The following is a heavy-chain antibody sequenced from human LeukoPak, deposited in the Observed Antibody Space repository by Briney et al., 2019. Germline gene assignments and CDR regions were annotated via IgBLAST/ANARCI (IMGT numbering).Heavy chain of an antibody. CDR3: ARDRYGGNRYYYYGMDV. Sequence: GGPLRLSCAASGFTVSSNYMSWVRQAPGKGLEWVSVIYSGGSTYYADSVKGRFTISRDNSKNTLYLQMNSLRAEDTAVYYCARDRYGGNRYYYYGMDVWGQGTTVTVSS. D-gene: IGHD4-23*01. CDR2: IYSGGST. J-gene: IGHJ6*02. V-gene: IGHV3-53*01. CDR1: GFTVSSNY.